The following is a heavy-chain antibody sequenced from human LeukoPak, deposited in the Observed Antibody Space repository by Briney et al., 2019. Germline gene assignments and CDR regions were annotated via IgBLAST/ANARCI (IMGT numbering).Heavy chain of an antibody. Sequence: GASVKVSCKASGYTFTVYYIHWVRQAPGQGLEWMGWINPNSGGTNCAQRFQGRVTMTRDTSFSTAYMELSRLRSDDTAVYYCALNDYGDGLGYWGQGTLVTVFS. CDR2: INPNSGGT. D-gene: IGHD4-17*01. CDR3: ALNDYGDGLGY. J-gene: IGHJ4*02. V-gene: IGHV1-2*02. CDR1: GYTFTVYY.